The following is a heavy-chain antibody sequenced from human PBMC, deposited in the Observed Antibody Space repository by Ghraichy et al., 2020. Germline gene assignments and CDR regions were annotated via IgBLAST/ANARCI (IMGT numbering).Heavy chain of an antibody. V-gene: IGHV4-34*01. D-gene: IGHD3-3*01. Sequence: SETLSLTCAVYGGSFSGYYWSWIRQPPGKGLEWIGEINHSGSTNYNPSLKSRVTISVDTSKNQFSLKLSSVTAADTAVYYCARGRVRRWRRFLEWLLYYFDYWGQGTLVTVSS. CDR1: GGSFSGYY. CDR2: INHSGST. J-gene: IGHJ4*02. CDR3: ARGRVRRWRRFLEWLLYYFDY.